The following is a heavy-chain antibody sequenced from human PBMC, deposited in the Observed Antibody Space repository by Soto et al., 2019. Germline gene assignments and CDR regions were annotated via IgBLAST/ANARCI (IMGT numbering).Heavy chain of an antibody. Sequence: GGSLRLSCAASGFTFSSYGMHWVRQAPGKGLEWVAVIWYDGSNKYYADSVKGRFTISRDNSKNTPYLQMNSLRAEDTAVYYCARAQYYYGSGSYYNVQHYYYGMDVWGQGTTVTVSS. J-gene: IGHJ6*02. CDR3: ARAQYYYGSGSYYNVQHYYYGMDV. D-gene: IGHD3-10*01. CDR2: IWYDGSNK. CDR1: GFTFSSYG. V-gene: IGHV3-33*01.